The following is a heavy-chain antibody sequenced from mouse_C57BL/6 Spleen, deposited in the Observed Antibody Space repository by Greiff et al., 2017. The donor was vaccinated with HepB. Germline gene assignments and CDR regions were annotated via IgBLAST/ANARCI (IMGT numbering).Heavy chain of an antibody. CDR2: IWGVGST. CDR1: GFSLTSYG. J-gene: IGHJ4*01. V-gene: IGHV2-6*01. D-gene: IGHD1-1*01. CDR3: ARLPYGSSPLAMDY. Sequence: VQLQQSGPGLVAPSQSLSITCTVSGFSLTSYGVDWVRQSPGKGLEWLGVIWGVGSTNYNSALKSRLSISKDNSKSQVFLKMNSLQTDDTAMYYCARLPYGSSPLAMDYWGQGTSVTVSS.